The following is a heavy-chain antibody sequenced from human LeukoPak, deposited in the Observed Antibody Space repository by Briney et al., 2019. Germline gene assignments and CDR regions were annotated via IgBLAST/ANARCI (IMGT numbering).Heavy chain of an antibody. Sequence: ASVKVSCKASGYTFTSYGISWVRQAPGQGLEWMGWISAYNGNTNYAQKLQGRVTTTTDTSTSTAYMELRSLRSDDTAVYYCARDHNSIVVVVAATESKWFDPWGQGTLVTVSS. J-gene: IGHJ5*02. V-gene: IGHV1-18*01. CDR3: ARDHNSIVVVVAATESKWFDP. CDR1: GYTFTSYG. D-gene: IGHD2-15*01. CDR2: ISAYNGNT.